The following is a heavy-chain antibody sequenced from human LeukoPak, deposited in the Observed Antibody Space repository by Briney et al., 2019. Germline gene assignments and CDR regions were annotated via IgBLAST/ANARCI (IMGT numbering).Heavy chain of an antibody. D-gene: IGHD3-10*01. CDR1: GGSFSGYY. CDR3: ARDPFSPITMVRGDNWFDP. J-gene: IGHJ5*02. CDR2: IYTSGST. V-gene: IGHV4-4*07. Sequence: SETLSLTCAVYGGSFSGYYWSWIRQPAGKGLEWIGRIYTSGSTNYNPSLKSRVTMSVDTSKNQFSLKLSSVTAADTAVYYCARDPFSPITMVRGDNWFDPWGQGTLVTVSS.